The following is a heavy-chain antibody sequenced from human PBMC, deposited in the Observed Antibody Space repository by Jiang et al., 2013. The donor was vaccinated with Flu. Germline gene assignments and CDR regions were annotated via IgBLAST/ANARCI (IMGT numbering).Heavy chain of an antibody. D-gene: IGHD1-26*01. CDR3: ARDNERAGWELLFPFDL. CDR1: GYTFTSYG. J-gene: IGHJ2*01. CDR2: ISAYNGNT. V-gene: IGHV1-18*01. Sequence: SGAEVKKPGASVRVSCKASGYTFTSYGISWVRQAPGQGLEWMGWISAYNGNTNYAQKLQGRVTMTTDTSTSTAYMELRSLRSDDTAVYYCARDNERAGWELLFPFDLWGRGTLVTVSS.